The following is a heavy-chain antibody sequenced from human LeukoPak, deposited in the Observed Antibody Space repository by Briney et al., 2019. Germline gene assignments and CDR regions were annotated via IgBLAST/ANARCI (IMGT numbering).Heavy chain of an antibody. V-gene: IGHV4-59*12. Sequence: SETLSLTCTVSGGSISSYYWSWIRQPPGKGLEWIGYIYYSGSTNYNPSLKSRVTISVDTSKNQFSLKLSSVTAADTAVYYCVSYELYYFDYWGQGTLVTVSS. D-gene: IGHD3-16*01. CDR1: GGSISSYY. CDR2: IYYSGST. CDR3: VSYELYYFDY. J-gene: IGHJ4*02.